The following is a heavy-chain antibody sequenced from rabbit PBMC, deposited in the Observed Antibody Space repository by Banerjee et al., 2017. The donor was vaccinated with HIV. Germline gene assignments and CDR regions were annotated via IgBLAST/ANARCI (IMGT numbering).Heavy chain of an antibody. CDR2: IYAGSGGST. J-gene: IGHJ4*01. CDR3: ARDSDRYDDYGDCLDL. Sequence: EESGGDLVKPGGTLTLTCTVSGFSFSSSYWICWVRQAPGKGLEWIACIYAGSGGSTYYASWAKGRFTISKTSSTTVTLQMTSLTAADTATYFCARDSDRYDDYGDCLDLWGPGTLVTVS. D-gene: IGHD2-1*01. V-gene: IGHV1S45*01. CDR1: GFSFSSSYW.